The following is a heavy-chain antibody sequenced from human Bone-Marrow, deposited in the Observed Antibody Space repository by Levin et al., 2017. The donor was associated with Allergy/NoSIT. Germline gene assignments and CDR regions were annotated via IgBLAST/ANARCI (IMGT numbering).Heavy chain of an antibody. CDR3: ARTNVDCRSVTCSYYFDM. J-gene: IGHJ4*02. V-gene: IGHV3-21*01. CDR2: ISSSSAHI. D-gene: IGHD1-14*01. Sequence: KAGGSLRLSCAASGFTFSTDNMSWVRQAPGKGLKSVSFISSSSAHIHYADSVKGRFIVSRDNANSSLYLEMNGLRVEDTAVYYCARTNVDCRSVTCSYYFDMWGPGILVTVSS. CDR1: GFTFSTDN.